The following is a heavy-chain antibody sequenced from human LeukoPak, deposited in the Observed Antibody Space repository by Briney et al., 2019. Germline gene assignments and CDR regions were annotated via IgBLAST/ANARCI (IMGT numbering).Heavy chain of an antibody. D-gene: IGHD1-14*01. V-gene: IGHV4-39*07. J-gene: IGHJ4*02. CDR2: MDHRVAT. CDR3: AGMRITTPTVRTLDY. CDR1: GDSISTSSYY. Sequence: SETLSLTCTVSGDSISTSSYYWGWIRQPPGKGLEWIGSMDHRVATYYNPSLKSRITTSVDTSKNQFSLKLSSVTAADTAVYYCAGMRITTPTVRTLDYWGQGTLVTVSS.